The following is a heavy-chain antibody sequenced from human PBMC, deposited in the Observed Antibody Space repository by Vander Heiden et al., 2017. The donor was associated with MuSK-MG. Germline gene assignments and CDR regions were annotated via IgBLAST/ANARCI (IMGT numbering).Heavy chain of an antibody. CDR2: INPNTGGT. V-gene: IGHV1-2*02. D-gene: IGHD2-2*01. CDR3: ARDPRNYQLPTSSFDY. J-gene: IGHJ4*02. Sequence: QVQLVQSGAEVTKPGASVTVSCKASGYTFTGYSIHSVPLAPGQGLEGMGWINPNTGGTEYAQMFQGRVTMTRDTSINTAYLELTRPRSADTAVYYCARDPRNYQLPTSSFDYWGQGTRVTVPS. CDR1: GYTFTGYS.